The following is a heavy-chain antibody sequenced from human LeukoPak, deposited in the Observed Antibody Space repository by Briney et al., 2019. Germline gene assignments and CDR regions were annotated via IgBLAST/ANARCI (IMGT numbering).Heavy chain of an antibody. CDR1: GFTFSSYG. CDR2: IRYDGSNK. J-gene: IGHJ4*02. Sequence: GGSLRLSCAASGFTFSSYGMHWVRQAPGKGLEWVAFIRYDGSNKYYADSVKGRFTISRDNSKNTLYLQMNSLRAEDTAVYYCAKMGDYVDYFDYWGQGTLVTVSS. D-gene: IGHD4-17*01. CDR3: AKMGDYVDYFDY. V-gene: IGHV3-30*02.